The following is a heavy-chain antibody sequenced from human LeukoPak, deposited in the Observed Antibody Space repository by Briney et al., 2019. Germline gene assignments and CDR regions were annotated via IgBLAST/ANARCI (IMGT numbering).Heavy chain of an antibody. CDR1: GYTFTGYY. J-gene: IGHJ4*02. V-gene: IGHV1-2*02. CDR3: ARAPITIFGVVIPGPY. D-gene: IGHD3-3*01. CDR2: INPNSGGT. Sequence: ASVKVSCKASGYTFTGYYMRWVRQAPGQGLEWMGWINPNSGGTNYAQKLQGRVTMTTDTSTSTAYMELRSLRSDDTAVYYCARAPITIFGVVIPGPYWGQGTLVTVSS.